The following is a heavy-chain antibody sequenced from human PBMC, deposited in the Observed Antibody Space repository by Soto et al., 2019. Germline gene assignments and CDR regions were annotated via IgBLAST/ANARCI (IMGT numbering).Heavy chain of an antibody. CDR1: GFSLTTSGVD. D-gene: IGHD4-17*01. CDR2: IYWDDAK. CDR3: AHRTTTVTWWFDP. V-gene: IGHV2-5*02. J-gene: IGHJ5*02. Sequence: QITLKESGPTRLKPTQTLTQTCALSGFSLTTSGVDVGWIRQPLGKALEWLGLIYWDDAKRYTPSLKCRLTITKDTSKYQMVLTMTNMDPADTATYFCAHRTTTVTWWFDPWGQGTLVTVSS.